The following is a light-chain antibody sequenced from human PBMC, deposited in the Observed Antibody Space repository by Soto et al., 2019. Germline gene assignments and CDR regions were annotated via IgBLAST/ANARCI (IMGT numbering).Light chain of an antibody. CDR1: QTISTY. J-gene: IGKJ2*01. CDR3: QQSLGIPYT. Sequence: DIPMTQSPSSLSASVGDRVTITCRASQTISTYLNWYQQKPGKAPKLLIYAASTLQSGVPSRFSGSGSGTDFTLTINSLQPEDFATYYCQQSLGIPYTFGQGTKLGIQ. CDR2: AAS. V-gene: IGKV1-39*01.